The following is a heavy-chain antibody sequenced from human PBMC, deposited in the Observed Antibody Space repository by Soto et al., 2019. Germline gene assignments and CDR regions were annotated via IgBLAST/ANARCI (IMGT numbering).Heavy chain of an antibody. CDR1: GASISSGDYY. CDR2: IYYSGST. V-gene: IGHV4-30-4*01. D-gene: IGHD3-10*01. CDR3: ARDPMVRGLDNYYYGMDV. Sequence: TLSLTCPVSGASISSGDYYWSWIRQPPGKGLGWIGYIYYSGSTYYNPSLKSRVTISVGTSKNQFSLKLSSVTAADTAVYYCARDPMVRGLDNYYYGMDVWGQGTTVTVS. J-gene: IGHJ6*02.